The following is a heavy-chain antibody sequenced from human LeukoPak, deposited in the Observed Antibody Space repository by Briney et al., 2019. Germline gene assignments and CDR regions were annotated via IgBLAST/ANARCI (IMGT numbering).Heavy chain of an antibody. CDR3: ARGEWLSDAFDI. D-gene: IGHD6-19*01. J-gene: IGHJ3*02. CDR2: INHSGST. V-gene: IGHV4-34*01. CDR1: GGSFSGYY. Sequence: PSETLSLTCAVYGGSFSGYYWSWIRQPPGKGLEWIGEINHSGSTNYNPSLKSRVTISVDTSKNQFSLKLSSVTAADTAVYYCARGEWLSDAFDIWGQGTMVTVSS.